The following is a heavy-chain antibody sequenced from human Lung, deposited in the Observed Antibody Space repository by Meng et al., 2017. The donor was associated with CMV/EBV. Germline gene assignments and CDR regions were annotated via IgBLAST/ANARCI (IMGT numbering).Heavy chain of an antibody. CDR1: GFTFSSYA. Sequence: SCAASGFTFSSYAMTWVRQAPGKGLEWVSVISGGGGSTYYADSVKGRLTISRDNSKNTLYLQVNSLRAEDTAVYYCARATLEYCSSTSCYPFDYWGQRTLVTVSS. CDR3: ARATLEYCSSTSCYPFDY. V-gene: IGHV3-23*01. J-gene: IGHJ4*02. D-gene: IGHD2-2*01. CDR2: ISGGGGST.